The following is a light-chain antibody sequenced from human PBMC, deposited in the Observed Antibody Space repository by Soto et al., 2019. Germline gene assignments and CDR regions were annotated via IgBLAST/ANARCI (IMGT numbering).Light chain of an antibody. CDR2: GAS. J-gene: IGKJ1*01. Sequence: EIVMTQSPATVSVSLGDRATLSCRASQIISSSYLAWYQQKPGQAPRLLFYGASNRATGIPDRFSGSGSGTDFTLTISRLEPEDFAVYYCQQYGRSPPWTFGQGTKVDIK. V-gene: IGKV3-20*01. CDR3: QQYGRSPPWT. CDR1: QIISSSY.